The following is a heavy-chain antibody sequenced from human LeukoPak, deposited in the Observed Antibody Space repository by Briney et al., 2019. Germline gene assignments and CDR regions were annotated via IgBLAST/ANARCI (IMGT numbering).Heavy chain of an antibody. D-gene: IGHD3-10*02. Sequence: GGSLRLSCAASGFSFSTYWMSWVRQAPGKGLEWLANIKQDGSQKYYVDSVKDRFTISRDSGRKSVYLQMNSLTTDDTAFYFCAKELDTMFFDYWGQGALVTVSS. J-gene: IGHJ4*02. CDR1: GFSFSTYW. V-gene: IGHV3-7*03. CDR2: IKQDGSQK. CDR3: AKELDTMFFDY.